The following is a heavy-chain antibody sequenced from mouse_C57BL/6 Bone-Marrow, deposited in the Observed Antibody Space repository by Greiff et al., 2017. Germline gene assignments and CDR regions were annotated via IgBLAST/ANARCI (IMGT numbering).Heavy chain of an antibody. CDR2: FLPGSGST. CDR1: GYTITGYW. Sequence: VQLQQSGAELMKPGASLTLSCKATGYTITGYWIEWVKQRPGHGLEWIGEFLPGSGSTNYNQKFKGKATFTADTSYNTAYMQRSSLTTEDAAIYYCARITTVVARVAYWGQGTLVTVSA. CDR3: ARITTVVARVAY. V-gene: IGHV1-9*01. J-gene: IGHJ3*01. D-gene: IGHD1-1*01.